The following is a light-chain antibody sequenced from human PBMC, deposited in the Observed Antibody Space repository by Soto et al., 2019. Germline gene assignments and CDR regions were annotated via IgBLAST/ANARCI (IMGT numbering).Light chain of an antibody. V-gene: IGKV1-39*01. CDR2: AAS. CDR1: QSSSSY. CDR3: QQSYSTPLT. Sequence: DIQMTQSPSSLSASLGDRVTITCRASQSSSSYLNWYQQKPGKAPKLLIYAASSLQSGVPLRFSGSGSGTDFTLTISSLQPEDSATYYCQQSYSTPLTFGGGTKVDIK. J-gene: IGKJ4*01.